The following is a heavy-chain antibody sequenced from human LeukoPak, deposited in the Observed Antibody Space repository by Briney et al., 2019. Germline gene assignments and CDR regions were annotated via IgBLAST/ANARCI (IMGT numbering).Heavy chain of an antibody. V-gene: IGHV3-30*18. CDR1: GFTFSSYA. Sequence: PGGSLRLSCAASGFTFSSYAMSWVRQAPGKGLEWVAVISHDGSNKYYADSVKGRFTISRDNSKNTLYLQMNSLRAEDTAVYYCAKDLSVYDYSNYGVLSYWGQGTLVTVSS. J-gene: IGHJ4*02. CDR2: ISHDGSNK. D-gene: IGHD4-11*01. CDR3: AKDLSVYDYSNYGVLSY.